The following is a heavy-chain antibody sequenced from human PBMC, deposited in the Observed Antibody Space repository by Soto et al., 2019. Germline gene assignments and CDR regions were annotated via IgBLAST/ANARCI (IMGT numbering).Heavy chain of an antibody. V-gene: IGHV3-23*01. D-gene: IGHD3-22*01. CDR2: ISGSGGST. CDR1: GFTFSSYA. J-gene: IGHJ3*02. Sequence: LSLTCAASGFTFSSYAMSWVRQAPGKGLEWVSAISGSGGSTYYADSVKGRFTISRDNSKNTLYLQMNSLRAEDTAVYYCAKGGTYYYDSSGYYLDAFDIWGQGTMVTVSS. CDR3: AKGGTYYYDSSGYYLDAFDI.